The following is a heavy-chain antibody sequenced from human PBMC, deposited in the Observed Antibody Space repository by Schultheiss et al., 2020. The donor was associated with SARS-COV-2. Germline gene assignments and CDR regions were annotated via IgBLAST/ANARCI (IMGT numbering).Heavy chain of an antibody. Sequence: SQTLSLTCTVSGGSISGYYWSWIRQPPGKGLEWIGEINHSGSTNYNPSLKSRVTISVDTSKNQFSLKLSSVTAADTAVYYCAREFEYRNAFDIWGQGTMVTVSS. CDR3: AREFEYRNAFDI. J-gene: IGHJ3*02. CDR2: INHSGST. V-gene: IGHV4-34*01. CDR1: GGSISGYY. D-gene: IGHD2/OR15-2a*01.